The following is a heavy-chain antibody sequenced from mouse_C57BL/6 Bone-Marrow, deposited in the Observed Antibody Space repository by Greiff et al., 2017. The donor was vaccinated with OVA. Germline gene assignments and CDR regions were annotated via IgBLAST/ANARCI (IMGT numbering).Heavy chain of an antibody. D-gene: IGHD2-4*01. V-gene: IGHV5-6*01. CDR1: GFTFSSYG. CDR3: ASRYDYVLFDY. J-gene: IGHJ2*01. CDR2: ISSGGSYT. Sequence: EVHLVESGGDLVKPGGSLKLSCAASGFTFSSYGMSWVRQTPDKRLEWVATISSGGSYTYYPDSVKGRFTISRDNAKNTLYLQMSSLKSEDTAMYYCASRYDYVLFDYWGQGTTLTVSS.